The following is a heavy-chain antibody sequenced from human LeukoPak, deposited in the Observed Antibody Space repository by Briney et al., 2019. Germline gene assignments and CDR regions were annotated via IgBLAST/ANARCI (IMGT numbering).Heavy chain of an antibody. CDR1: GYTFTGYY. V-gene: IGHV1-2*02. J-gene: IGHJ6*03. CDR2: INPNSGGT. CDR3: ARDAYDSSGYYYYYYYMDV. Sequence: ASVKVSCKASGYTFTGYYMHWVRQAPGQGLEWMGWINPNSGGTNYAQKFQGRVTMTRDTSISTAYMELSRLRSDDTAVYYCARDAYDSSGYYYYYYYMDVWGKGTTVTVSS. D-gene: IGHD3-22*01.